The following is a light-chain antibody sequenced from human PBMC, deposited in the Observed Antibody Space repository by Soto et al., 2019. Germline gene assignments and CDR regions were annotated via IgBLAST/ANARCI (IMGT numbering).Light chain of an antibody. Sequence: QSALTQPPSVSGSPGQSVTISCTGTSSDVGSYNRVSWYQQPPGTAPKLMIYEVSNRPSGVPDRFSGSKSGNTASLTISGLQAEDEADYYCSSYTSSSTLVVFGGGTKLTV. J-gene: IGLJ2*01. CDR1: SSDVGSYNR. V-gene: IGLV2-18*02. CDR2: EVS. CDR3: SSYTSSSTLVV.